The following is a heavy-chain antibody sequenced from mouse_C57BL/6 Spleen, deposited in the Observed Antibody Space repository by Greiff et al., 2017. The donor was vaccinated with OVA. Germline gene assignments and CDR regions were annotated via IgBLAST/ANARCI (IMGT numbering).Heavy chain of an antibody. CDR1: GYTFTSYW. Sequence: QVQLQQPGAELVRPGSSVKLSCKASGYTFTSYWMDWVKQRPGQGLEWIGNIYPSDSETHYNQKFKDKATLTVDKSSSTAYMQLSSLTSEDSAVYYCARRYGPWYFDVWGTGTTVTVSS. CDR2: IYPSDSET. V-gene: IGHV1-61*01. D-gene: IGHD2-10*02. J-gene: IGHJ1*03. CDR3: ARRYGPWYFDV.